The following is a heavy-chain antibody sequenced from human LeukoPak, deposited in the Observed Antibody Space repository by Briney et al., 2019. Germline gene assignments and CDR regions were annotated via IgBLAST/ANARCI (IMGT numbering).Heavy chain of an antibody. Sequence: SVKVSCKASGGTFSSYAISWVRQAPGQGLEWMGGIIPIFGTANYAQKFQGRVTITADGSTSTAYMGLSSLRSEDTAVYYCARDRTVERLGYWGQGTLVTVSS. CDR1: GGTFSSYA. J-gene: IGHJ4*02. CDR2: IIPIFGTA. CDR3: ARDRTVERLGY. V-gene: IGHV1-69*13. D-gene: IGHD4-23*01.